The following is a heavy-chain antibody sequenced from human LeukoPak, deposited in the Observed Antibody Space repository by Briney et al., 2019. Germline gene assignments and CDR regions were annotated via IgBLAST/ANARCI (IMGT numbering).Heavy chain of an antibody. J-gene: IGHJ4*02. D-gene: IGHD3-22*01. CDR3: ARLIDYYDSSGPTFDY. CDR1: GGSISSSNW. V-gene: IGHV4-4*02. CDR2: IYHSGST. Sequence: SETLSLTCAVSGGSISSSNWWGWVRQPPGKGLEWIGEIYHSGSTNYNPSLKSRVTISVDKSKNQFSLKLSSVTAADTAVYYCARLIDYYDSSGPTFDYWGQGTLVTVSS.